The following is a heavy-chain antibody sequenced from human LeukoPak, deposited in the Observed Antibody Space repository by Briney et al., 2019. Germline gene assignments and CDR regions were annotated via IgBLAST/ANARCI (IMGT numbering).Heavy chain of an antibody. V-gene: IGHV3-48*04. CDR3: ARGYSYGYGGFDY. CDR2: ISSSSSNI. J-gene: IGHJ4*02. D-gene: IGHD5-18*01. CDR1: GFTFSSYA. Sequence: GGSLRLSCAASGFTFSSYAMSWVRQAPGKGLEWVSYISSSSSNIYYAESVKGRFSISRDNAKNSLYLQMNSLRAEDTAVYYCARGYSYGYGGFDYWGQGTLVIVSS.